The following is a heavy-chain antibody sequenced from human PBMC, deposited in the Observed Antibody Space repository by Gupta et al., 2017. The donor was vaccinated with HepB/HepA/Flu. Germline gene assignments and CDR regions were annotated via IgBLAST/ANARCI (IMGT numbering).Heavy chain of an antibody. CDR2: IYYSGST. J-gene: IGHJ4*02. V-gene: IGHV4-59*01. CDR1: GGSISSYY. D-gene: IGHD3-16*02. Sequence: QVQLQGSGPGLVKPSETLSLPCTVSGGSISSYYWSWIRQPPGKGLEWIGYIYYSGSTNYNPSLKSRVTISVDTSKNQFSLKLSSVTAADTAVYYCARENYVWGSYRHFDYWGQGTLVTVSS. CDR3: ARENYVWGSYRHFDY.